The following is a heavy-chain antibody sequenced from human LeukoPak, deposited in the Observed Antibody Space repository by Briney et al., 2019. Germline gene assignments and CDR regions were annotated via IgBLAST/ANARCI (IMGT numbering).Heavy chain of an antibody. CDR3: AKDITVDTTKGVMDV. D-gene: IGHD5-18*01. Sequence: GRSLRLSCAASGLTFSIYGMHWVRQAPGKGLEWVAVISYDGSNIYCADSVKGRFTISRDNSKNTLYLQMNSLRAEDTAVYYCAKDITVDTTKGVMDVWGQGTTVTVSS. J-gene: IGHJ6*02. CDR1: GLTFSIYG. V-gene: IGHV3-30*18. CDR2: ISYDGSNI.